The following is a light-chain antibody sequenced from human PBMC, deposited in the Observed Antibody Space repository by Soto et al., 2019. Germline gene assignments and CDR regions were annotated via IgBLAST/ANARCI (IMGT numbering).Light chain of an antibody. CDR2: AAS. J-gene: IGKJ1*01. CDR1: QGISSY. CDR3: QQYYSYPQWT. V-gene: IGKV1-8*01. Sequence: AIRMTQSPSSFSASTGDRVTITCRASQGISSYLAWYQQKPGKAPKLLIYAASTLQSGVPSRFSGSGSGTDFTLTISCLQSEDFATYYCQQYYSYPQWTFGQGTKAEIK.